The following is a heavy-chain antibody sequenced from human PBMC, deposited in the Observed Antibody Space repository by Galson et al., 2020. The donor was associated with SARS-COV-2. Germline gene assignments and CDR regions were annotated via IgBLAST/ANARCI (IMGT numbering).Heavy chain of an antibody. CDR1: GFTFDDYA. Sequence: SMKISCAASGFTFDDYAMHWVRQAPGKGLEWVSGISWNSGSIGYADSVKGRFTISRDNAKNSLYLQMNSLRAEDTALYYCAKDPRDSSGWYWFDPWGQGTLVTVSS. J-gene: IGHJ5*02. D-gene: IGHD6-19*01. CDR2: ISWNSGSI. CDR3: AKDPRDSSGWYWFDP. V-gene: IGHV3-9*01.